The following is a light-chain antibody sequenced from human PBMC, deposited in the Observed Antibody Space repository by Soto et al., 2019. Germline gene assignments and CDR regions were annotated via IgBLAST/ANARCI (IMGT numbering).Light chain of an antibody. Sequence: SYELTQPPSVSVSPGQTASITCSGDKLGEKYACWYQQKPGQSPVLVIYQDSKRPSGIPERFSGSNSGNTATLTISGTQAMDEGDYYCQAWDSSLVVFGGGTQLTVL. CDR3: QAWDSSLVV. V-gene: IGLV3-1*01. J-gene: IGLJ2*01. CDR1: KLGEKY. CDR2: QDS.